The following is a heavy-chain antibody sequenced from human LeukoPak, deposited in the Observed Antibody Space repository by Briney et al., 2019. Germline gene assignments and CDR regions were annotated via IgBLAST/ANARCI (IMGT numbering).Heavy chain of an antibody. D-gene: IGHD3-22*01. CDR2: ISNDGGGT. CDR3: AKGSSGYFFDL. Sequence: GGSLRLSCTASGFIVNNYGLVWVRQAPGKGLEWVSAISNDGGGTPYADFVKGRFTISRDNSKNTLFLQMNSLRAEDTALYYCAKGSSGYFFDLWGQGTLVTVSS. V-gene: IGHV3-23*01. CDR1: GFIVNNYG. J-gene: IGHJ4*02.